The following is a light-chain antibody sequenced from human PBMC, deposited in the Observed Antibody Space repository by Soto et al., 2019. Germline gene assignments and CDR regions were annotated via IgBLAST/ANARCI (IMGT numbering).Light chain of an antibody. CDR2: GAS. V-gene: IGKV3-20*01. CDR3: QQYGSSPPYT. CDR1: QSVFSRY. Sequence: ETVLTQSPGTLSLSPGERATLSCRASQSVFSRYLAWFQQKPGQAPRLLIYGASSRAAGIPDRFSGSGSGTDFTLTISRLEPEDFAVYYCQQYGSSPPYTFXQGTKVDIK. J-gene: IGKJ2*01.